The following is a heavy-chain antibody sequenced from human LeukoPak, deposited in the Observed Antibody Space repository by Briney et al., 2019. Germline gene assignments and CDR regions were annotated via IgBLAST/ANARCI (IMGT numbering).Heavy chain of an antibody. CDR3: ARAITMVRGVIGFDY. CDR1: GGSISSGDYY. J-gene: IGHJ4*02. CDR2: IYYSGST. Sequence: PSETLSLTCTVSGGSISSGDYYWSWIRQPPGKGLERIGYIYYSGSTYYNPSLKSRVTISVDTSKNQFSLKLSSVTAADTAVYYCARAITMVRGVIGFDYWGQGTLVTVSS. V-gene: IGHV4-30-4*01. D-gene: IGHD3-10*01.